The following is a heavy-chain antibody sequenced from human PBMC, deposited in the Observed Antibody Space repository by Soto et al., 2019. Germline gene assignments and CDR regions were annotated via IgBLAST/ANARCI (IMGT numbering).Heavy chain of an antibody. D-gene: IGHD2-21*02. CDR2: INPNSGGT. V-gene: IGHV1-2*02. Sequence: ASVKVSCKASGYTFTGYYMHWVRQAPGQGLEWMGWINPNSGGTNYAQKFQGRVTMTRDTSISTAYMELSRLRSDDTAVYYCASAIVVVTASHYYYYGMDVWGQGITVTVSS. J-gene: IGHJ6*02. CDR3: ASAIVVVTASHYYYYGMDV. CDR1: GYTFTGYY.